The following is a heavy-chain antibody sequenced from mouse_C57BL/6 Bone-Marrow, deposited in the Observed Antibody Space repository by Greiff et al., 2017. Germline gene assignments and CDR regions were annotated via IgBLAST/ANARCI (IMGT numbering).Heavy chain of an antibody. CDR3: ARWLLGMDY. CDR2: IYPGGGYT. J-gene: IGHJ4*01. V-gene: IGHV1-63*01. Sequence: VQLQQPGAELVRPGSSVKLSCKASGYTFTNYWIGWAKQRPGHGLEWIGDIYPGGGYTNYTEKFKGKATLTADKSSSTAYMQFSSLTSEDSAIYYCARWLLGMDYWGQGTSVTVSS. D-gene: IGHD2-3*01. CDR1: GYTFTNYW.